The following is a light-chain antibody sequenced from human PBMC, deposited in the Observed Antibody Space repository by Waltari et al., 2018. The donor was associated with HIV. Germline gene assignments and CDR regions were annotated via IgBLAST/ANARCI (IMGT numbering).Light chain of an antibody. V-gene: IGLV1-44*01. J-gene: IGLJ3*02. CDR3: ASWDGSLNGWV. CDR2: NNN. CDR1: RSNIGRDT. Sequence: QSVLTQPTSASGTPGPRVTISCSGGRSNIGRDTVNWYQHLPGTAPKLLIYNNNRRPSGVPDRFSGSKSGTSASLAISGLQSEDEADYYCASWDGSLNGWVFGGGTKLTVL.